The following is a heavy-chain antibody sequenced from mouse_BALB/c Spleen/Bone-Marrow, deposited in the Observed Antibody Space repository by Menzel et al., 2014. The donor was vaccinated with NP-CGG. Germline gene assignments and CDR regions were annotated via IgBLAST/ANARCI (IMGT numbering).Heavy chain of an antibody. D-gene: IGHD2-3*01. CDR1: GYTFTNYY. Sequence: VQLQQSGPELVKPGASVRISCKASGYTFTNYYIRWVKQRPGQGLEWIGWIYPVNVHANFNEKFRGKATLTADKSSSTAYMQLSSLTSEDSAVHFCARWLLPYYAMDYWGQGTSVTVSS. CDR2: IYPVNVHA. CDR3: ARWLLPYYAMDY. V-gene: IGHV1S56*01. J-gene: IGHJ4*01.